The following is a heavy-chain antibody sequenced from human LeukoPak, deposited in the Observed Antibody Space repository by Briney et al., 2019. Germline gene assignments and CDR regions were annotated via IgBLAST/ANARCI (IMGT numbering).Heavy chain of an antibody. V-gene: IGHV3-21*01. J-gene: IGHJ4*02. CDR2: ISSSSSYI. CDR1: GFTFSSYS. Sequence: PGGSLRLSCAASGFTFSSYSMNWVRQAPGKGLECVSSISSSSSYIYYADSVKGQFTISRDNAKNSLYLQMNSLRAEDTAVYYCARRSIAVAGPFDYWGQGTLVTVSS. D-gene: IGHD6-19*01. CDR3: ARRSIAVAGPFDY.